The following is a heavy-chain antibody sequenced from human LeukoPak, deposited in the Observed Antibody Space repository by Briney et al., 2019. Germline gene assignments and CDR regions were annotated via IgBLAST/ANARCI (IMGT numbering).Heavy chain of an antibody. CDR2: LSVIGGST. V-gene: IGHV3-23*01. J-gene: IGHJ4*02. D-gene: IGHD6-19*01. Sequence: GGSLRLSCAASGFTFSTNDMSWVRQAPGKGLEWVSILSVIGGSTYYADSVKGRFTSSRDNSKNTLYLQMNSLRAEDTALYYRASPQWPGYFDYWGQGTLVTVSS. CDR1: GFTFSTND. CDR3: ASPQWPGYFDY.